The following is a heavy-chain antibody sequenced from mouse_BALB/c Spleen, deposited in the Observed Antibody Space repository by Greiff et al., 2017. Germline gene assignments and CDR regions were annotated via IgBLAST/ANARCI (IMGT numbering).Heavy chain of an antibody. CDR2: IDPSDSYT. J-gene: IGHJ4*01. V-gene: IGHV1S127*01. CDR3: TRSSITTATHSMDY. Sequence: QVQLKQPGAELVKPGASVKMSCKASGYTFTSYWMHWVKQRPGQGLEWIGTIDPSDSYTSYNQKFKGKATLTVDTSSSTAYMQLSSLTSEDSAVYYCTRSSITTATHSMDYWGQGTSVTVSS. D-gene: IGHD1-2*01. CDR1: GYTFTSYW.